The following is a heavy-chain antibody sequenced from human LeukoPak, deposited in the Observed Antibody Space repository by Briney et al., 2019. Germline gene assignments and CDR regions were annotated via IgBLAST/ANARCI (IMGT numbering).Heavy chain of an antibody. V-gene: IGHV6-1*01. J-gene: IGHJ4*02. CDR3: ARDPMDLAADPKGELDY. CDR2: TYYRSKWYN. D-gene: IGHD6-13*01. Sequence: SQTLSHTCAISGDSVSSNSDAWNWIRQSPSRGLEWLGRTYYRSKWYNDYAVSVKSRITINPDTSKNQFSLQLNSVTPGDTAVYYCARDPMDLAADPKGELDYWGQGTLVTVSS. CDR1: GDSVSSNSDA.